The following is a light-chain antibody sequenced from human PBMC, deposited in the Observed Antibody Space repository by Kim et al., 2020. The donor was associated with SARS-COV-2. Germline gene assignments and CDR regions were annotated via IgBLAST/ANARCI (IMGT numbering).Light chain of an antibody. Sequence: DIQMTQSPSSLSASVGDRVTITCQASQDIRNSLNWYQHKPGKGPKLLISEASNQETGVPSRFSASGTGTHFTFLISSLQPEDFATYYCQQDDDLPITFGQGTRLEIK. CDR1: QDIRNS. V-gene: IGKV1-33*01. J-gene: IGKJ5*01. CDR2: EAS. CDR3: QQDDDLPIT.